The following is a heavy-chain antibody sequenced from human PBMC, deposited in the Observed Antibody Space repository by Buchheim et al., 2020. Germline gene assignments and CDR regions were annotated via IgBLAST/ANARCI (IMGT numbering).Heavy chain of an antibody. CDR3: ARIKITINAFDI. CDR2: IDWDDDK. J-gene: IGHJ3*02. CDR1: GFSLSTSGMC. D-gene: IGHD3-10*01. V-gene: IGHV2-70*15. Sequence: QVTLRESGPALVKPTQTLTLTCTFSGFSLSTSGMCVSWIRQPPGKALEWLARIDWDDDKYYSTSLKTRPTISKDTSKNQVVLTMTNMDPVDTATYYCARIKITINAFDIWGQGT.